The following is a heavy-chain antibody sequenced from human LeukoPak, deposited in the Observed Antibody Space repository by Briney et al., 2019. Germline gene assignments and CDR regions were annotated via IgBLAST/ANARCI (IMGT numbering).Heavy chain of an antibody. Sequence: GRSLRLSCAASGFTFSSYAMHWVRQAPGKGLEWVAVISYDGSNKYYADSVKGRFTISRDNSKNTLYLQMNSLRSEDTAVYYCASPAKDIVVVPAATDAFDIWGQGTMVTVSS. D-gene: IGHD2-2*01. CDR2: ISYDGSNK. V-gene: IGHV3-30-3*01. J-gene: IGHJ3*02. CDR3: ASPAKDIVVVPAATDAFDI. CDR1: GFTFSSYA.